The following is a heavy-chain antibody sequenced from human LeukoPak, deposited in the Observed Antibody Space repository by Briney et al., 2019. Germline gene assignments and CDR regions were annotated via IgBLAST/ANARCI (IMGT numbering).Heavy chain of an antibody. CDR1: GYTFTGYY. J-gene: IGHJ4*02. CDR3: ARDLGKDYDSSGYRDY. Sequence: ASVTVSCKASGYTFTGYYMHWVRQAPGQGLEWMGRINPNSGGTNYAQKFQGRVTMTRDTSISTAYMELSRLRSDDTAVYYCARDLGKDYDSSGYRDYWGQGTLVTVSS. V-gene: IGHV1-2*06. D-gene: IGHD3-22*01. CDR2: INPNSGGT.